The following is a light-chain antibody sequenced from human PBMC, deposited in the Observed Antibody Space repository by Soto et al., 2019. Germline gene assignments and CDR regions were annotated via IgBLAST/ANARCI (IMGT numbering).Light chain of an antibody. J-gene: IGKJ3*01. CDR2: RAS. CDR3: QQYGTSPGGT. V-gene: IGKV3-20*01. Sequence: EIVLTQSPGTLSLSPGERATLSCRASQSVSSSDLAWYQQKPGQAPRLLIYRASSRATGIPDRFSGSGSGTDFTLTISRLEPEDFAVYYCQQYGTSPGGTFGPGTKVSIK. CDR1: QSVSSSD.